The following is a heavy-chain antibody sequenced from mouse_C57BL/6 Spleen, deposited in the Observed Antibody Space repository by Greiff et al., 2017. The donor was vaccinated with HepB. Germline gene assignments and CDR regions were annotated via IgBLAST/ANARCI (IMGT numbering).Heavy chain of an antibody. CDR3: ARSGDGYPYYAMDY. J-gene: IGHJ4*01. Sequence: VQLQQSGAELAKPGASVKLSCKASGYTFTSYWMHWVKQRPGQGLEWIGYINPSSGYTKYNQKFKDKVTLTADKSSSTAYMQLSSLTYEDSAVYYCARSGDGYPYYAMDYWSQGTSVTVSS. CDR2: INPSSGYT. V-gene: IGHV1-7*01. D-gene: IGHD2-3*01. CDR1: GYTFTSYW.